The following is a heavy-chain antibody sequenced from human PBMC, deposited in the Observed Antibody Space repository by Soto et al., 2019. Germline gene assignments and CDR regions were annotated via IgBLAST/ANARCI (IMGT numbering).Heavy chain of an antibody. CDR3: ARFPHYAFWSGFGPQDWFDP. Sequence: GASVKVSCKASGYTFTSYDINWVRQATGQGLEWMGWMNPNSGNTGYAQKFQGRVTMTRNTSISTAYMELSSLRSEDTAVYYCARFPHYAFWSGFGPQDWFDPWGQGTLVTVSS. J-gene: IGHJ5*02. V-gene: IGHV1-8*01. D-gene: IGHD3-3*01. CDR2: MNPNSGNT. CDR1: GYTFTSYD.